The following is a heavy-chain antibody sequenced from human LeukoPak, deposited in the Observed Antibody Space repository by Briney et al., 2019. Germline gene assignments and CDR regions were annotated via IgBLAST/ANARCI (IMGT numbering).Heavy chain of an antibody. D-gene: IGHD5-18*01. J-gene: IGHJ4*02. CDR1: GGSFSGNY. CDR3: ARVGDVDTAMVDDY. Sequence: SETLSLTCAVYGGSFSGNYWSWIRQPPGKGLEWIGEINHSGSTNYNPSLKSRVTISVDTSKNQFSLKLSSVTAADTVVYYCARVGDVDTAMVDDYWGQGTLVTVSS. V-gene: IGHV4-34*01. CDR2: INHSGST.